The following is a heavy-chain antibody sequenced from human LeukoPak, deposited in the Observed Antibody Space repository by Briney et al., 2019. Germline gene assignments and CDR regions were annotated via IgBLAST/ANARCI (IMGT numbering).Heavy chain of an antibody. D-gene: IGHD4-11*01. CDR1: GGSISSHY. Sequence: SETLSLTCTVSGGSISSHYWSWIRQPPGKGLEWIGYIYYSGSTSYNPSLKSRVTISVDTSKNQFSLKLSSVTAADTAVYYCARDDSNYGMRGDAFDIWGQGTMVTVSS. V-gene: IGHV4-59*11. CDR3: ARDDSNYGMRGDAFDI. J-gene: IGHJ3*02. CDR2: IYYSGST.